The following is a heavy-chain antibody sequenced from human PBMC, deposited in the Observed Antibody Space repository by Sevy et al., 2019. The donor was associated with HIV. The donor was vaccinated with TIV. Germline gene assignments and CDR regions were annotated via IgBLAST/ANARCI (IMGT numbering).Heavy chain of an antibody. V-gene: IGHV1-8*01. CDR3: ARHRDYYDGSGYGTFDP. J-gene: IGHJ5*02. CDR2: MNPNTGNT. Sequence: ASVKVSCKASGYTFTSYDINWVRQASGQGLEWMGWMNPNTGNTGYAQKFQGRVTMTRNTSISTAYMELSSLRSEDTAVSYCARHRDYYDGSGYGTFDPWGQGTLVTVSS. D-gene: IGHD3-22*01. CDR1: GYTFTSYD.